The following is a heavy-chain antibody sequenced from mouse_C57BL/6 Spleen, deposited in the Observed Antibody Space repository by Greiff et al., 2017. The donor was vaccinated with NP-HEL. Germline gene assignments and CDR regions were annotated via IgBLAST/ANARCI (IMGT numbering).Heavy chain of an antibody. CDR1: GYTFTSYW. V-gene: IGHV1-53*01. Sequence: QVQLQQPGTELVKPGASVKLSCKASGYTFTSYWMHWVKQRPGQGLEWIGNINPSNGGTNYNETFKSKATLHVDKTSSTAYMQLSSLTSEDSAVYYCATGGYAGGAWFAYWGQGTLVTVSA. CDR2: INPSNGGT. CDR3: ATGGYAGGAWFAY. J-gene: IGHJ3*01. D-gene: IGHD2-2*01.